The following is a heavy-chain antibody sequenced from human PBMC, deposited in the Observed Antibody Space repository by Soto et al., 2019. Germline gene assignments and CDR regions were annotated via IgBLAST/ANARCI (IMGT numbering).Heavy chain of an antibody. CDR1: GFTFSNYA. Sequence: EVQLLESGGGLVQPGGSLRLSCAASGFTFSNYAMSWVRQAPAKGLEWVSAFSGSAGSTFYSDSVKGRFTLSKDNSKNTLNLQMNSLRAEDTAVYYCAKGSRLYDTTGHFDYWGQGTLVTVSS. CDR2: FSGSAGST. CDR3: AKGSRLYDTTGHFDY. D-gene: IGHD3-22*01. V-gene: IGHV3-23*01. J-gene: IGHJ4*02.